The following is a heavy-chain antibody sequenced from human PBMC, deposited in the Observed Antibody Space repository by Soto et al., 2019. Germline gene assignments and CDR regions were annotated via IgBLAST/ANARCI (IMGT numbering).Heavy chain of an antibody. Sequence: EVQLLESGGGLVQPGGSLRLSCAASGFTFSSYAMSWVRQAPGKGLEWVSAISGSGGSTYYADSVKGRFTISRDNAKNTLYLQMNSLRAEDMAVYYCAKDIRYRRGTDYWGQGTLVTVSS. CDR3: AKDIRYRRGTDY. CDR1: GFTFSSYA. V-gene: IGHV3-23*01. J-gene: IGHJ4*02. D-gene: IGHD6-13*01. CDR2: ISGSGGST.